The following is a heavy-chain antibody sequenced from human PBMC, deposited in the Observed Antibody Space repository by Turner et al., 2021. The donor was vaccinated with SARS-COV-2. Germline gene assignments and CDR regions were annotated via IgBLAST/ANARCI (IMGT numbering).Heavy chain of an antibody. CDR2: MVNSGTTT. J-gene: IGHJ4*02. CDR3: AKAASLTGDKWAQYLGH. D-gene: IGHD1-26*01. CDR1: GITFSSFA. V-gene: IGHV3-23*01. Sequence: VQLLDSGGGLVQPGGSLRLSCVASGITFSSFAMTLVRQAPGRGLEWVSKMVNSGTTTNYADSVKCRFTSSRDNSKNTLYLQMSSLRPDDTAVYFCAKAASLTGDKWAQYLGHWGQGTLVTVSS.